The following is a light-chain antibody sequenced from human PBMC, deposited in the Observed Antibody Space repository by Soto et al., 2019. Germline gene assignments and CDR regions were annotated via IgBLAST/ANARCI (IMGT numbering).Light chain of an antibody. CDR3: NSYTSSSTWV. CDR2: EVN. CDR1: SSDVDGYNY. V-gene: IGLV2-14*01. J-gene: IGLJ3*02. Sequence: QSALTQPASVSGSPGQSIIISCTGTSSDVDGYNYVSWYQQHPGKAPKLMIYEVNNRPSGVSHRFSGSKSGNTASLTISGLQAEDEADYYCNSYTSSSTWVFGGGTQLTVL.